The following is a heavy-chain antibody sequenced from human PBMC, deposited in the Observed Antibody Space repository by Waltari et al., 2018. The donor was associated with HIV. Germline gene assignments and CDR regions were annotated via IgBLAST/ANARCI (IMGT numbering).Heavy chain of an antibody. Sequence: QVHLVQSGAEMKKPGASVKVSCKASGYTFLSYGISWVRQAPGHGLEWMGWIRTDNAKTNYAQSLQGRVTMTTDTSTTTAYMELRSLTSDDTAVYYCARDGLRYSGTFYSDYWGQGTLVTVSS. CDR1: GYTFLSYG. CDR3: ARDGLRYSGTFYSDY. J-gene: IGHJ4*02. CDR2: IRTDNAKT. D-gene: IGHD1-26*01. V-gene: IGHV1-18*01.